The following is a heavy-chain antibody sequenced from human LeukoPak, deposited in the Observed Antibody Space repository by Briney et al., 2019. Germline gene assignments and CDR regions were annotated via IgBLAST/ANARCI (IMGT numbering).Heavy chain of an antibody. Sequence: SETLSLTCTVSGGSISASYWNWLRQPPGKGLEWIGFINYSGSTNYNPSLESRVTISADTSKNQFSLKLSSVTAADTAVYYCARHGPQYYYYGMDVWGQGTTVTVSS. CDR1: GGSISASY. J-gene: IGHJ6*02. V-gene: IGHV4-59*08. CDR2: INYSGST. D-gene: IGHD4-11*01. CDR3: ARHGPQYYYYGMDV.